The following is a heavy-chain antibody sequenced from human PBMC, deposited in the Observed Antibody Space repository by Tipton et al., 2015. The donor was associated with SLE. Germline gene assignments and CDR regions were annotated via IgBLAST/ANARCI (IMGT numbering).Heavy chain of an antibody. CDR3: ARAISMDV. V-gene: IGHV4-59*08. CDR2: IYYSGST. Sequence: TLSLTCTVSGGSISSYYWSWIRQPPGKGLEWFGYIYYSGSTNYNPSLKSRVTISVDTSKNQFPLKLSSVTAADTAVYYCARAISMDVWGQGTTVTVSS. CDR1: GGSISSYY. J-gene: IGHJ6*02.